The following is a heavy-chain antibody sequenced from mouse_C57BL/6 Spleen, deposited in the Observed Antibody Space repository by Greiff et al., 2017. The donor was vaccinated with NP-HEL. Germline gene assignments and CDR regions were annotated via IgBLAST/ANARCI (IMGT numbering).Heavy chain of an antibody. J-gene: IGHJ4*01. CDR1: GYTFTSYG. CDR3: ARDWDPYAMDY. D-gene: IGHD4-1*01. CDR2: IYPRSGNT. Sequence: QVQLQQSGAELARPGASVKLSCKASGYTFTSYGLSWVKQRTGPGLEWIGEIYPRSGNTYYNEKFKGKATLTADKSSSTAYMELRSLTSEDSAVYFCARDWDPYAMDYWGQGTSVTVSS. V-gene: IGHV1-81*01.